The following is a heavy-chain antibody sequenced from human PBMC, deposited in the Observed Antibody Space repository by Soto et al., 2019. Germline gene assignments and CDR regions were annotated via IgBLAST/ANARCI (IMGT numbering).Heavy chain of an antibody. J-gene: IGHJ6*02. D-gene: IGHD3-10*01. Sequence: ASVKASCKASGYTFTGYSMHWVRHAPGQGLEWTGWINPNSGGTNYAQKFQGWVTMTRDTSISTAYMELSRLRSDDTAVYYCTREEYGSYYYGMGVWGQGTTVTVSS. CDR3: TREEYGSYYYGMGV. CDR2: INPNSGGT. V-gene: IGHV1-2*04. CDR1: GYTFTGYS.